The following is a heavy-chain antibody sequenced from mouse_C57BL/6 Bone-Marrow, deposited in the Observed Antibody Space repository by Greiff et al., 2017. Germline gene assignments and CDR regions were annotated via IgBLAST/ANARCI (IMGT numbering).Heavy chain of an antibody. CDR1: GYSFTDYN. CDR2: INPNYGTT. Sequence: EVKLMESGPELVKPGASVKISCKASGYSFTDYNMNWVKQSKGKSLEWIGVINPNYGTTSYNQKFKGKATLTVDQSSSTAYMQLNSLTSEDSAVYYCARYDYEAWFAYWGQGTLVTVSA. V-gene: IGHV1-39*01. CDR3: ARYDYEAWFAY. J-gene: IGHJ3*01. D-gene: IGHD2-4*01.